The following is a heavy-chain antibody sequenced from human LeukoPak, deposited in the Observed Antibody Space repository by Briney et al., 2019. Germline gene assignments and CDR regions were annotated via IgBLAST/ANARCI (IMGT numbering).Heavy chain of an antibody. CDR1: GYTFTSYG. Sequence: ASVKVSCKTSGYTFTSYGISWVRQAPGQGLEWMGWISAYNGNTNYAQKLQGRVTMTTDTSASTAYMEVRSLRSDDTAIYYCARVYRDTYGQNWGQGTLVTVSS. CDR2: ISAYNGNT. V-gene: IGHV1-18*04. J-gene: IGHJ4*02. CDR3: ARVYRDTYGQN. D-gene: IGHD5-18*01.